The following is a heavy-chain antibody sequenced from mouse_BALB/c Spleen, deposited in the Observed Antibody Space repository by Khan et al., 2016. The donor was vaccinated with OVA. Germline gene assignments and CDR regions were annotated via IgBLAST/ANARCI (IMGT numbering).Heavy chain of an antibody. J-gene: IGHJ4*01. Sequence: QVQLKQSGPGLVAPSQNLSITCTVSGFSLSDYGVSWIRQTPGKGLEWLGVIWGGGSTYYNSALRSRLSISKDNSKSQVFLKMTSLQSDDSAMFYWAKGVWAHYYTLDYWGQGTSVTVSA. CDR3: AKGVWAHYYTLDY. V-gene: IGHV2-6-5*01. CDR1: GFSLSDYG. CDR2: IWGGGST.